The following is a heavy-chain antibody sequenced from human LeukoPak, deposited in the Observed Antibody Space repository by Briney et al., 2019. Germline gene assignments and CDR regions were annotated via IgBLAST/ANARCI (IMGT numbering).Heavy chain of an antibody. V-gene: IGHV3-69-1*01. CDR3: ARSPGYCNDGSRYHFDN. Sequence: KTGGSLRLSCGASGFTFSSFYMNWVRQAPGKGLEWVSSITSSNYIFYADSLKGRFTISRDNAKNSLSLEMNSLRAEDTAVYYCARSPGYCNDGSRYHFDNWGQGTLVTVSS. J-gene: IGHJ4*02. CDR1: GFTFSSFY. CDR2: ITSSNYI. D-gene: IGHD2-15*01.